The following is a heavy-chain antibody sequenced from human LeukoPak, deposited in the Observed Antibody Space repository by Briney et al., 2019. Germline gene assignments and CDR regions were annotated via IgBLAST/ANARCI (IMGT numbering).Heavy chain of an antibody. CDR2: TYYRSKWYN. V-gene: IGHV6-1*01. D-gene: IGHD6-6*01. J-gene: IGHJ4*02. CDR1: GDSVSSNSAA. Sequence: SQTLSLTCAISGDSVSSNSAAWNWIRQSPSRGLEWLGRTYYRSKWYNDYAVSVKSRITINPDTSKNQFSLQLNSVTAADTAVYYCAREPIRIAARLALDYWGQGTLVTVSS. CDR3: AREPIRIAARLALDY.